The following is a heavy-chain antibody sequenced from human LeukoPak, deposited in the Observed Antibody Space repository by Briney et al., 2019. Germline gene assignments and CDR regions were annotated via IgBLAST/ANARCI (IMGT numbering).Heavy chain of an antibody. CDR1: GGSISNSNW. CDR2: IYHSGST. Sequence: SGTLTLTCAVSGGSISNSNWWSWVRQPPGKGLVWIGQIYHSGSTNYNPSLKSRVTISIDKSKNQFSLKLSSVTAADTAVYYCARATDYYYYGMDVWGQGTTVTVSS. CDR3: ARATDYYYYGMDV. D-gene: IGHD1-1*01. V-gene: IGHV4-4*02. J-gene: IGHJ6*02.